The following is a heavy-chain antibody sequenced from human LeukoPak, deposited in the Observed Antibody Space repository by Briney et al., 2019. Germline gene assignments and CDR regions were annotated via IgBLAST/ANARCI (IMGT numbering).Heavy chain of an antibody. V-gene: IGHV3-64*01. CDR2: INPNGDGT. D-gene: IGHD3-16*01. Sequence: GGSLRLSCAVSGFTFSNYGMQWVRQAPGNGLEYVSAINPNGDGTYYARSVKGRFTISRDNSKNMVYLQMGSLRPEDTAVYYCAIDQGYADYWGQGTLVTVSS. CDR1: GFTFSNYG. CDR3: AIDQGYADY. J-gene: IGHJ4*02.